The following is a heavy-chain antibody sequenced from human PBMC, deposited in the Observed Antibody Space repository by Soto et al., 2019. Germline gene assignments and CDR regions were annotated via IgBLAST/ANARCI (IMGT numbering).Heavy chain of an antibody. CDR2: ISGSGGST. Sequence: GGSLRLSCAASGFTFSSYAMSWVRQAPGKGLEWVSAISGSGGSTYYVDSVKGRFTISRDNSKNTLYLQMNSLRAEDTAVYYCAKVPPKIQLWLRAGQYYFDYWGQGTLVTVSS. CDR3: AKVPPKIQLWLRAGQYYFDY. D-gene: IGHD5-18*01. J-gene: IGHJ4*02. V-gene: IGHV3-23*01. CDR1: GFTFSSYA.